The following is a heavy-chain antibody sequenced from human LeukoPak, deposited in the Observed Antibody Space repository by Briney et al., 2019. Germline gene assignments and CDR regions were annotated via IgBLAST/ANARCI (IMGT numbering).Heavy chain of an antibody. CDR2: ISGSGGST. Sequence: GGSLRLSCAALGLTFSSYAMSWVRRAPGKGLEWVSAISGSGGSTYYADSVKGRFTISRDNAKNSLYLQMNSLRAEDTAVYYCAREGGSGWYYFDYWGQGTLVTVSS. D-gene: IGHD6-19*01. CDR1: GLTFSSYA. V-gene: IGHV3-23*01. J-gene: IGHJ4*02. CDR3: AREGGSGWYYFDY.